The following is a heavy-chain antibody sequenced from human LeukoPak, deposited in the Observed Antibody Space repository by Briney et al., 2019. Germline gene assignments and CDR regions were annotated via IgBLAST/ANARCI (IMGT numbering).Heavy chain of an antibody. V-gene: IGHV4-4*02. CDR3: ASKLTAVAGYFDC. CDR1: GGSISSSHW. J-gene: IGHJ4*02. CDR2: IHHSGST. D-gene: IGHD6-19*01. Sequence: SETLSLTCAVSGGSISSSHWWSWVRPPPGKGLEWIGEIHHSGSTNYNPSLKSRVTISVDKFKNQFSLKLSSVTAADTAVYYCASKLTAVAGYFDCWGQGTLVTVSS.